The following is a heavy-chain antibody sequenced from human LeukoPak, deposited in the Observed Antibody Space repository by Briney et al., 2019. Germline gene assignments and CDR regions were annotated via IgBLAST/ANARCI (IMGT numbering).Heavy chain of an antibody. J-gene: IGHJ4*02. Sequence: PGGSLRLSCAASGFTFSSYAMHWVRQAPGKGLEWVSVIYSGGSTYYADSVKGRFTISRDNSKNTLYLQMNSLRAEDTAVYYCASQLGYWGQGTLVTVSS. CDR1: GFTFSSYA. D-gene: IGHD6-6*01. CDR2: IYSGGST. CDR3: ASQLGY. V-gene: IGHV3-66*04.